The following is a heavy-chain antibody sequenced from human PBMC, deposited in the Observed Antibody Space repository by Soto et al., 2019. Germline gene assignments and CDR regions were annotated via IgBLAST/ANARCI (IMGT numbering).Heavy chain of an antibody. CDR2: ISASGDNA. CDR3: ARSLGAWQVSPSDY. V-gene: IGHV3-23*01. Sequence: EVQLLQSGGGLVQPGGSLRLSCSTSGFIFSNHAMSWVRQAPGKGLEWISTISASGDNAFHADSVKGRFTMSRDTSKNTVFLQMNTLRAEDTAMYYCARSLGAWQVSPSDYWGQGTLVTVAS. D-gene: IGHD6-19*01. CDR1: GFIFSNHA. J-gene: IGHJ4*02.